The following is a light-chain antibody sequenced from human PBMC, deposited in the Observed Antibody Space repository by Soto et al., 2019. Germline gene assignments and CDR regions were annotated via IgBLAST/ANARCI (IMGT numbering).Light chain of an antibody. CDR3: QQYGTSPPT. Sequence: EIVLTQSPGTLSLSPGERATLSCKASQSVSRNFLAWYQRKPGQAPRLLIYGASYRDTDIPYRFSGSGSGTDFTLTITRLEPEDFAVYYCQQYGTSPPTLGQGTKVEI. J-gene: IGKJ1*01. V-gene: IGKV3-20*01. CDR2: GAS. CDR1: QSVSRNF.